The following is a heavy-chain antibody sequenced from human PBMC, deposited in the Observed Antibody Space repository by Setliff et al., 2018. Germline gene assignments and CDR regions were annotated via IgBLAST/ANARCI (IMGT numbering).Heavy chain of an antibody. CDR3: AREEGRDLSPQSYYYYMDV. V-gene: IGHV1-69*05. CDR1: GGTFSSYG. CDR2: IMPIFGTT. J-gene: IGHJ6*03. Sequence: GASVKVSCKASGGTFSSYGINWVRQAPGQGLEWMGGIMPIFGTTNYAPKFQGRVTITTDKSTSTAYMELSSLTSDDTAVYFCAREEGRDLSPQSYYYYMDVWGKGTTVTVSS.